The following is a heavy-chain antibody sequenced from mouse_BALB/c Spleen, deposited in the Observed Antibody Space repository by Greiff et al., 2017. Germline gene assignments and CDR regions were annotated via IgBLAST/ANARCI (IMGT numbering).Heavy chain of an antibody. CDR2: INPGSGGT. Sequence: QVQLQQSGAELVRPGTSVKVSCKASGYAFSNYLIEWVKQRPGQGLEWIGVINPGSGGTNYNEKFKGKATLTADTSSSTAYMQLSSLTSDDSAVYFCGRGPYYYGSSYDAMDYWGEGAAVTGSS. CDR1: GYAFSNYL. J-gene: IGHJ4*01. CDR3: GRGPYYYGSSYDAMDY. V-gene: IGHV1-54*01. D-gene: IGHD1-1*01.